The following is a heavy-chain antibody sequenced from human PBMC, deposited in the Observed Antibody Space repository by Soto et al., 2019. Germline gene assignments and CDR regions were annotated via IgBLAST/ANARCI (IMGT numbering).Heavy chain of an antibody. J-gene: IGHJ4*02. D-gene: IGHD2-2*01. CDR2: VNPNGGST. Sequence: QVQVVQSGAEVKEPGASVKVSKASGYSSSNYYTHWVRQAPGQGLEWMGIVNPNGGSTNYAQRFQGRVTLTRDTSTSTDYMELSSLTSDDTAVYYCASVTSIWSNWGQGTLVTVSS. CDR1: GYSSSNYY. V-gene: IGHV1-46*01. CDR3: ASVTSIWSN.